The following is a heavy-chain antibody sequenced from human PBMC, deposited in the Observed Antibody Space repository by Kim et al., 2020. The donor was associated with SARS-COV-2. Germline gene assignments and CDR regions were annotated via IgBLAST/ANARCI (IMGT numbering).Heavy chain of an antibody. CDR2: IKQCGGEK. CDR1: GFTFSTFW. J-gene: IGHJ4*02. Sequence: GGSLRLSCAASGFTFSTFWMSWVRQAPGKGLEWVADIKQCGGEKKYVESVKGRFTISRDNAKNTVYLQMNSLRVEDRAVYYCVREAWATCGNDGLDDWGQGTMVTVSS. D-gene: IGHD1-1*01. CDR3: VREAWATCGNDGLDD. V-gene: IGHV3-7*01.